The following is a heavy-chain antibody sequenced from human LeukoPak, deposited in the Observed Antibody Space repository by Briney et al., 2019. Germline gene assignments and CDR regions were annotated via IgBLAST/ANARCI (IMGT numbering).Heavy chain of an antibody. CDR1: GGSISSSSCY. Sequence: SETLSLTCIVSGGSISSSSCYWAWIRQPPGTGLEWMGSIYDSGSTYFNPSLKSRVTISVDTSRNQFSLNLSSVTAADTAVYFCARHSGYSSSWLGCWGQGTLVTVSS. CDR2: IYDSGST. D-gene: IGHD6-13*01. J-gene: IGHJ4*02. V-gene: IGHV4-39*01. CDR3: ARHSGYSSSWLGC.